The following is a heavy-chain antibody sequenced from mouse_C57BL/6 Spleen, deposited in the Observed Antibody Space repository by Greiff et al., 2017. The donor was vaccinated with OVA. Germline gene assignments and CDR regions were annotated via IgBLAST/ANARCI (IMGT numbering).Heavy chain of an antibody. CDR2: IRNKANGYTT. Sequence: VQLQESGGGLVQPGGSLSLSCAASGFTFTDYYMSWVRQPPGKALEWLGFIRNKANGYTTEYSASVKGRFTISRDNSQSILYLQMNALRAEDSATYYCARYYYGSSYFDYWGQGTTLTVSS. CDR3: ARYYYGSSYFDY. J-gene: IGHJ2*01. CDR1: GFTFTDYY. V-gene: IGHV7-3*01. D-gene: IGHD1-1*01.